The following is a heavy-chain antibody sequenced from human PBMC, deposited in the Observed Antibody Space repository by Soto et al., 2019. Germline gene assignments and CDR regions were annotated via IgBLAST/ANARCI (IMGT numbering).Heavy chain of an antibody. D-gene: IGHD5-18*01. Sequence: QVQLVQSGAEVKKPGSSVKVSCKASGGTFSSYAISWVRQAPGQELEWMGGIIPIFGTANYAQKFQGRVTITADESTSTAYMELSRLRSEDTAVYYCARDLVNTAMVRALDYWGQGTLVTVSS. CDR3: ARDLVNTAMVRALDY. V-gene: IGHV1-69*01. J-gene: IGHJ4*02. CDR2: IIPIFGTA. CDR1: GGTFSSYA.